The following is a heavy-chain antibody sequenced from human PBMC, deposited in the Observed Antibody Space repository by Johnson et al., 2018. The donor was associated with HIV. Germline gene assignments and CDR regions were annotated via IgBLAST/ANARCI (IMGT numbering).Heavy chain of an antibody. CDR2: ISGSGNAI. Sequence: QMQLVESGGGLVKPGGSLRLSCVASRLTLSDSYMSWIRQAPGKGLEWVSYISGSGNAIYYADSVRGRFTISRDNAKNSLYLQMNSLRAEDTAVYYCATTRWSDTDPFDIWGQGTMVTVSS. D-gene: IGHD3-3*01. V-gene: IGHV3-11*04. CDR1: RLTLSDSY. CDR3: ATTRWSDTDPFDI. J-gene: IGHJ3*02.